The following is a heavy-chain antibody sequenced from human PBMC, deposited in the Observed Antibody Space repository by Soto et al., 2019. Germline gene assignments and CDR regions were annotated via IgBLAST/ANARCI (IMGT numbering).Heavy chain of an antibody. CDR1: GGSVSSGSFY. Sequence: TSETLSLTCTVSGGSVSSGSFYWSWIRQPPGKGLEWIGFIYDNRTFNYNPSLKSRVTISVDTSKHQFSLNLSSVTAADTADSYCARVPLGYQSSHYFVFGDQGALDKVST. D-gene: IGHD6-13*01. CDR2: IYDNRTF. CDR3: ARVPLGYQSSHYFVF. V-gene: IGHV4-61*01. J-gene: IGHJ4*02.